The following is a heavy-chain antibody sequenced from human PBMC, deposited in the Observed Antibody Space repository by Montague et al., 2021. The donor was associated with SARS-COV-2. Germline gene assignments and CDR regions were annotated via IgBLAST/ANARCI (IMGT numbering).Heavy chain of an antibody. V-gene: IGHV2-5*02. D-gene: IGHD2-15*01. CDR1: GFSLTSTGVA. J-gene: IGHJ4*02. Sequence: PALVKPTQTLTLTCTFSGFSLTSTGVAVGWIRQPPGKALEWLALIHWDDERLYTPSLENRLTVTKDIPKKQVVLTMTDMDPVDTATYHCAAGWFYCDHWGQGIEVTVSS. CDR2: IHWDDER. CDR3: AAGWFYCDH.